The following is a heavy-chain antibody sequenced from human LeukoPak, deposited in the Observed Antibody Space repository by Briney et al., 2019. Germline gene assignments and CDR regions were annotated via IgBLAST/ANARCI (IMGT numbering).Heavy chain of an antibody. V-gene: IGHV1-8*02. D-gene: IGHD6-13*01. J-gene: IGHJ4*02. CDR2: MNPNSGNT. CDR3: ARDTIEYGSPWDY. CDR1: GYTFTSYD. Sequence: GASVKVSCKASGYTFTSYDINWVRQATGQGLEWMGWMNPNSGNTGYAQKFQGRVTMTRDTSTSTVYMELSSLRSEDTAVYYCARDTIEYGSPWDYWGQGTLVTVSS.